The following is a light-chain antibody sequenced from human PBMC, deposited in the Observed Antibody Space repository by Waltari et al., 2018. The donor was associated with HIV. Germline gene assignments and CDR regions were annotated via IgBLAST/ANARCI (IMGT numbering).Light chain of an antibody. J-gene: IGLJ3*02. V-gene: IGLV6-57*01. Sequence: NFMLAQPHSVSESPGKTITISCTRTSASIASNSVPCYQRRPGSPPAPVIDEDNRRPSGVPDRFSGSIDSSSNSASLTISGLKTEDEADYYCQSYDRNSQVFGGGTKLTVL. CDR1: SASIASNS. CDR3: QSYDRNSQV. CDR2: EDN.